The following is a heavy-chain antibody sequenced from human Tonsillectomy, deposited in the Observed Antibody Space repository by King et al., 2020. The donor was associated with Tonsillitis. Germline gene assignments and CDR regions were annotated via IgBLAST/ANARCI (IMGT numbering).Heavy chain of an antibody. J-gene: IGHJ4*02. CDR1: GASIRSYY. V-gene: IGHV4-59*08. CDR2: IYYSGST. CDR3: ARLQGRWSDHEPSGYYKT. Sequence: QLQESGPGLVKPSETLSLTCTVSGASIRSYYWSWIRQPPGKGLESIGYIYYSGSTYYNPSLESRVTISVDTSKNQFSLRLSSVTAADTAVYYCARLQGRWSDHEPSGYYKTWGQGTLVTVSS. D-gene: IGHD3-22*01.